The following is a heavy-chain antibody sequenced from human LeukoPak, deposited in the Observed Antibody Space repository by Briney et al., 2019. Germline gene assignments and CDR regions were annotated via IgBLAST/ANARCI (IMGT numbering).Heavy chain of an antibody. Sequence: GGSLRLSCAASGFTFSSYWMHWVRQAPGKGLVWVSRINSDGSSTSYADSVKGRFTISRDNAKNSLYLQMNSLRAEDTAVYYCARGGQQLVLGYFQHWGQGTLVTVSS. D-gene: IGHD6-13*01. CDR2: INSDGSST. V-gene: IGHV3-74*01. CDR3: ARGGQQLVLGYFQH. J-gene: IGHJ1*01. CDR1: GFTFSSYW.